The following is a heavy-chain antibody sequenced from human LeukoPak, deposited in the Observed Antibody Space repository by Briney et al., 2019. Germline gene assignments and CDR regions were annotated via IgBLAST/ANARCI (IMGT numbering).Heavy chain of an antibody. CDR2: ITISSRYI. CDR1: GFTFSSYT. D-gene: IGHD4-23*01. V-gene: IGHV3-21*01. Sequence: PGGSLRLSCAASGFTFSSYTMNWVRQAPGKGLEWVSSITISSRYIYHADSVKGRFTISRDNAKNSLYLQMNSLRAEDTAVYYCARDYGGNSDYWGQGTPVTVSS. CDR3: ARDYGGNSDY. J-gene: IGHJ4*02.